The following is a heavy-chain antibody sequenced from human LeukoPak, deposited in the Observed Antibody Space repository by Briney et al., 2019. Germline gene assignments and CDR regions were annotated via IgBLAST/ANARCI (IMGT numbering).Heavy chain of an antibody. CDR1: GFTFSSYA. CDR3: ARDSYYDSSGYTNWFDP. Sequence: PGGSLRLSCAASGFTFSSYAMSWVRQAPGKGLEWVSAISGSGGSTYYADSVKGRFTISRDNSKNTLYLQMNSLRAEDTAVYYCARDSYYDSSGYTNWFDPWGQGTLVTVSS. J-gene: IGHJ5*02. CDR2: ISGSGGST. D-gene: IGHD3-22*01. V-gene: IGHV3-23*01.